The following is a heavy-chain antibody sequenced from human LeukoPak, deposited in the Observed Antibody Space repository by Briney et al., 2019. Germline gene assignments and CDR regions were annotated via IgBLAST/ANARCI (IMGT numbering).Heavy chain of an antibody. CDR2: IIPILGIA. D-gene: IGHD3-22*01. Sequence: ASVKVSCKASGGTFSSYAIIWVRQAPGQGLEWMGRIIPILGIANYAQKFQGRVTITADKSTSTAYMELSNLRSEDTAVYYCARDHMGTYYYDSSGYSLAYWGQGTLVTVSS. V-gene: IGHV1-69*04. CDR1: GGTFSSYA. J-gene: IGHJ4*02. CDR3: ARDHMGTYYYDSSGYSLAY.